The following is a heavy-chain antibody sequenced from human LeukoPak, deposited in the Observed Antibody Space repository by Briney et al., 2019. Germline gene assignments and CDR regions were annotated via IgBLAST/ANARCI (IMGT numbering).Heavy chain of an antibody. CDR2: ISGGGETT. CDR3: ARDYADYVGYFFFDY. V-gene: IGHV3-23*01. Sequence: PGGSLRLSCAASGFTFSNHAMNWVRQAPGKGLEWVSSISGGGETTYYADSAKGRFTISSDNSQNTLYLQMNSLRAEDTAVYYCARDYADYVGYFFFDYWGQGTLVTVSS. J-gene: IGHJ4*02. CDR1: GFTFSNHA. D-gene: IGHD4-17*01.